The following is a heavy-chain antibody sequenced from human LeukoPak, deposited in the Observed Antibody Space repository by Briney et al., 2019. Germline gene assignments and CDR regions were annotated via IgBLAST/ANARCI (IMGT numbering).Heavy chain of an antibody. CDR3: ARARKYYYDSVDY. D-gene: IGHD3-22*01. V-gene: IGHV3-21*01. Sequence: GGSLRLSCAASGFTFSSYSMNWVRQAPGKGLEWVSSISSSSSYIYYADSVKGRFTISRDNAKNSLYLQMNSLRAEDTAVYYCARARKYYYDSVDYWGQGTLVTVSS. CDR1: GFTFSSYS. CDR2: ISSSSSYI. J-gene: IGHJ4*02.